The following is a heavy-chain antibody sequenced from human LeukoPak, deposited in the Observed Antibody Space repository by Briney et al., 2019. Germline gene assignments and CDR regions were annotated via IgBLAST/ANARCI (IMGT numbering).Heavy chain of an antibody. Sequence: SETLSLTCTVSGGSISGSNYYWGWIRQPPGKGLEWIGSIFYTGSTYYNPSLKSRVTISVDTSKNQFSLKLSSVTAADTAVYYCARERGGSGFDYWGQGTLVTVSS. CDR3: ARERGGSGFDY. V-gene: IGHV4-39*07. J-gene: IGHJ4*02. CDR2: IFYTGST. D-gene: IGHD3-16*01. CDR1: GGSISGSNYY.